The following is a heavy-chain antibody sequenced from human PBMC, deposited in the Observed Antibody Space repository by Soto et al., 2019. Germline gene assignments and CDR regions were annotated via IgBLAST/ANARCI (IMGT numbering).Heavy chain of an antibody. J-gene: IGHJ6*03. CDR2: ISSNGGST. Sequence: GSLRLSCAASGFTFSIYAMHWVRQAPGKGLEYVSAISSNGGSTYYANSVKGRFTISRDNSKNTLYLQMGSLRAEDMAVYYCARSSGYDKGNYYYYYYMDVWGKGTTVTVSS. V-gene: IGHV3-64*01. CDR1: GFTFSIYA. D-gene: IGHD5-12*01. CDR3: ARSSGYDKGNYYYYYYMDV.